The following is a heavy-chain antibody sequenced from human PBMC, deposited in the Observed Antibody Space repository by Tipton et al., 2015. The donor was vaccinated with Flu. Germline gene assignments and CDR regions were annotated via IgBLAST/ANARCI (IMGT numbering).Heavy chain of an antibody. J-gene: IGHJ2*01. CDR2: MYYSGST. Sequence: TLSLTCTVSGASMKSGSYYWSWIRQPPGKGLEWIGYMYYSGSTNYNPSLKSRVTMSADTSKNQFSLKLSSVTDADTAVYFCVRDRGLSGVLRNWYFDLWSRGTLVTVSS. CDR3: VRDRGLSGVLRNWYFDL. V-gene: IGHV4-61*01. D-gene: IGHD1-26*01. CDR1: GASMKSGSYY.